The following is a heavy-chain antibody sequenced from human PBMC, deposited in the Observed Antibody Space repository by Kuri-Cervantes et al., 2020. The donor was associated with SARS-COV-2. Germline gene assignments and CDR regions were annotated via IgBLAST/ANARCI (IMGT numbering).Heavy chain of an antibody. V-gene: IGHV3-7*01. D-gene: IGHD5-24*01. CDR2: IKQDGSER. Sequence: GGSLRLSCAASGFTFSTYWMSWVRQAPGKGLEWVANIKQDGSERFYVDSVKGRFTISRDNAKNSLYLHMDSLRAEDTAVYYCVREKGGWLQGDYWGQGTLVTVSS. CDR1: GFTFSTYW. CDR3: VREKGGWLQGDY. J-gene: IGHJ4*02.